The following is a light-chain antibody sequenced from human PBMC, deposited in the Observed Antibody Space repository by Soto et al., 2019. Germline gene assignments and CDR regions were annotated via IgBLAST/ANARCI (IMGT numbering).Light chain of an antibody. V-gene: IGKV1-12*01. CDR1: QDLDRW. CDR2: AAS. J-gene: IGKJ4*01. Sequence: DIQMTQSPSSLSASVGDRVTITCRASQDLDRWLAWYQQKPGEAPKVLIYAASNLRSGVPSRFSGSGSGADFSLTISSLQPEDVATYYCKQSRSFTLTFGGGTKVEIK. CDR3: KQSRSFTLT.